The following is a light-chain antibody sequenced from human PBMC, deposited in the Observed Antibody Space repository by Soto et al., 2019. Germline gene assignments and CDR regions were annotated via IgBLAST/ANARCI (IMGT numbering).Light chain of an antibody. CDR3: QQYKGT. CDR1: QSISSW. J-gene: IGKJ1*01. CDR2: KAS. V-gene: IGKV1-5*03. Sequence: IRMKKSPSTLAAYVKDIVTVTCRASQSISSWLAWYQQKPGKAPKLLIYKASSLESGVPSRFSGSGSGTEFTLTISSLQPDDFATYFCQQYKGTFGQGTKVDIK.